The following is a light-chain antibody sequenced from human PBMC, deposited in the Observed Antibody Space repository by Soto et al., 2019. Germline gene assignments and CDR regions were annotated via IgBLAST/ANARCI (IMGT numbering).Light chain of an antibody. CDR3: QQYNTYWT. CDR2: KAS. V-gene: IGKV1-5*03. Sequence: DIQMTQSPSTLSASVGDRVTISCRASQSISPWLAWFQQKPGKAPKLLIYKASSLESGVPSRFSGSGSGTEFTLTISSLQPDDFATYYCQQYNTYWTFGQGTKVEIK. J-gene: IGKJ1*01. CDR1: QSISPW.